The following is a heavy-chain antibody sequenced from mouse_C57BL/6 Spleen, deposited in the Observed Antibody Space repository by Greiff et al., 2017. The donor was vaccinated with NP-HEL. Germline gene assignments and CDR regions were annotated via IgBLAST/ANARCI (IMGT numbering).Heavy chain of an antibody. Sequence: EVQLVESGGGLVKPGGSLKLSCAASGFTFSDYGMHWVRQAPEKGLEWVAYISSGSSTIYYADTVKGRFTISRDNAKNTLSLQMTSLRSEDTAMYYCARPQAGAMDYWGQGTSVTVSS. CDR1: GFTFSDYG. V-gene: IGHV5-17*01. CDR3: ARPQAGAMDY. J-gene: IGHJ4*01. CDR2: ISSGSSTI. D-gene: IGHD3-2*02.